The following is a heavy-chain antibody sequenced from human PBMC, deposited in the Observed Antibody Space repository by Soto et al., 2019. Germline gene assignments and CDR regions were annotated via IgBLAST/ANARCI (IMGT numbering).Heavy chain of an antibody. Sequence: EVQLLESGGGLVQPGGSLRLSCAASGFTFSSYTMSWVRQAPGKGLEWVSAISSGGGTSHYADSVKGRFTISRDNSKNTLYLQMNGLRAEDRAVYYCAKGETTVTDPGGFAYWGQGTLVTVSS. V-gene: IGHV3-23*01. D-gene: IGHD4-17*01. CDR3: AKGETTVTDPGGFAY. CDR2: ISSGGGTS. J-gene: IGHJ4*02. CDR1: GFTFSSYT.